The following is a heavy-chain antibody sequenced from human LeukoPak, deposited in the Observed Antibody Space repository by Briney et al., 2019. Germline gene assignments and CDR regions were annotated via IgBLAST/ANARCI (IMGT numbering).Heavy chain of an antibody. CDR3: ARTPIVVVISTFIGAFDI. V-gene: IGHV1-18*01. D-gene: IGHD3-22*01. J-gene: IGHJ3*02. CDR2: ISAYNGNT. CDR1: GYTFSSYG. Sequence: ASVKVSCKASGYTFSSYGITWVRQAPEQGLEWVGWISAYNGNTNYAQKLQGSVTMTTDTSTSTAYMELRSLRSDDTAVYYCARTPIVVVISTFIGAFDIWGQGTMVTVSS.